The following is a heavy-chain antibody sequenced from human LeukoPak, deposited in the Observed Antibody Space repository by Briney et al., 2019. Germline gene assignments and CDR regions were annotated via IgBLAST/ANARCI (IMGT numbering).Heavy chain of an antibody. CDR2: ICSGGST. J-gene: IGHJ4*02. Sequence: PGGSLRLSCAASGFTVSSNYMSWVRQAPGKGLEWVSVICSGGSTYYADSVKGRFTISRDNSKNTLYLQMNSLRAEDTAVYYCARVRMVAASYFDYWGQGTLVTVSS. V-gene: IGHV3-66*01. CDR1: GFTVSSNY. D-gene: IGHD2-15*01. CDR3: ARVRMVAASYFDY.